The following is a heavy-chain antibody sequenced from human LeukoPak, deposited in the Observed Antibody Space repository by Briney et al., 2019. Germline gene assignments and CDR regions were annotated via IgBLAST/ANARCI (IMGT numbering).Heavy chain of an antibody. D-gene: IGHD3-10*01. CDR2: IYSGGST. CDR3: ARIEFYGMDV. Sequence: GGSLRLSCAASGFTVSSNYMSWVRQAPGKELEWVSVIYSGGSTYYADSVEGRFTISRDNSKNTLYLQMDSLRAEDTAVYYCARIEFYGMDVWGQGTTVTVSS. CDR1: GFTVSSNY. J-gene: IGHJ6*01. V-gene: IGHV3-66*01.